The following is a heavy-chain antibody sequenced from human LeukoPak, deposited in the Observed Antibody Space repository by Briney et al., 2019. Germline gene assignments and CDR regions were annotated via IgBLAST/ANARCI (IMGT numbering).Heavy chain of an antibody. V-gene: IGHV3-74*01. CDR3: AREGQEYYNMDV. J-gene: IGHJ6*03. Sequence: GGSLRLSCAASGFTFSSYWMHWVRQAPGKGLVWVSRINGDGSRISYADSVKGRFTISRDNAKNTLYLQMNSLRAEDTALYYCAREGQEYYNMDVWGKGTTVTVS. CDR2: INGDGSRI. CDR1: GFTFSSYW.